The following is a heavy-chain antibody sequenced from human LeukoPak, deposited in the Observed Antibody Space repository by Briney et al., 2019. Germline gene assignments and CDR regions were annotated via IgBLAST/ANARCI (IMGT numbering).Heavy chain of an antibody. V-gene: IGHV3-7*01. CDR1: GFTFSNYW. CDR2: INQDGSEK. CDR3: ARASTSSSSDKSVGY. Sequence: GGSLRLSCAASGFTFSNYWMSWVRQAPGKGLEWVANINQDGSEKYFVDSVKGRFTISRDNAKNSLYLQMNSLRAEDTAVYYCARASTSSSSDKSVGYWGQGTLVTVSS. J-gene: IGHJ4*02. D-gene: IGHD6-6*01.